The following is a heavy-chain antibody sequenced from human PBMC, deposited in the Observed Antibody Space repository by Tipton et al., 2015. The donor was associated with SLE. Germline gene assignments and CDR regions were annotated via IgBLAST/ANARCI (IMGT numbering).Heavy chain of an antibody. CDR3: ARGSGGTYCDAFDI. Sequence: TLSLTCDVSGYSISSGHCWGWIRQPPGKGLEWIGYIYTSGSTNYNPSLKSRVTISVDKSNNQFSLRLSSVTAADTAVYYCARGSGGTYCDAFDIWGQGTLVTVSS. D-gene: IGHD1-26*01. V-gene: IGHV4-28*03. CDR2: IYTSGST. J-gene: IGHJ3*02. CDR1: GYSISSGHC.